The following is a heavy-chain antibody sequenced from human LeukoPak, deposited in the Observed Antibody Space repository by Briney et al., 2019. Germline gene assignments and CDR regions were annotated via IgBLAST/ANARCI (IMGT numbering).Heavy chain of an antibody. CDR1: GFTFSDYY. CDR3: AREGGYGSGRGWFDP. D-gene: IGHD3-10*01. J-gene: IGHJ5*02. Sequence: GGSLRLSCAASGFTFSDYYMTWLRQAPGKGLEWVSYISSSSSYTEYADSGKGRFTISRDNGKNSLYLQMNSLRADDTAVYYCAREGGYGSGRGWFDPWGQGTLVTVSS. V-gene: IGHV3-11*05. CDR2: ISSSSSYT.